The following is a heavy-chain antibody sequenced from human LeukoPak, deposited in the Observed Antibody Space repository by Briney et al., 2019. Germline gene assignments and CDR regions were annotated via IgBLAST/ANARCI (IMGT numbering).Heavy chain of an antibody. Sequence: GGSLRLSCAASGFTFSSYSMNWVRQAPGKGLEWVSSISSSSSYIYYADSVKGRFTISRDNAKNSLSLQMNSLRAEDTAVYYCARDRTIFGLDKNYFDYWGQGTLVTVSS. V-gene: IGHV3-21*01. J-gene: IGHJ4*02. CDR3: ARDRTIFGLDKNYFDY. D-gene: IGHD3-3*01. CDR2: ISSSSSYI. CDR1: GFTFSSYS.